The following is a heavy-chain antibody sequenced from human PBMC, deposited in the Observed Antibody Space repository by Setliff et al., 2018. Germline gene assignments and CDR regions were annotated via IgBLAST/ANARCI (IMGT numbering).Heavy chain of an antibody. CDR2: MNPNSGNT. CDR3: ARGNPGGEWLLYYYYYYMDV. D-gene: IGHD3-3*01. V-gene: IGHV1-8*03. CDR1: GYTFTSYD. J-gene: IGHJ6*03. Sequence: ASVKVSCKASGYTFTSYDINWVRQATGQGLEWMGWMNPNSGNTGYAQKLQGRVTITRNTSISTAYMELSSLRSEDTAVYYCARGNPGGEWLLYYYYYYMDVWGKGTTVTVSS.